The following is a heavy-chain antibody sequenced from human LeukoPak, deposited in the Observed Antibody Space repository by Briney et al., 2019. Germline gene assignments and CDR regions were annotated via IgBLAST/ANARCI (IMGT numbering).Heavy chain of an antibody. CDR2: ISASGSTI. Sequence: GGSLRLSCAASGFSFSSYEMNWVRQAPGKGLEWVSYISASGSTIYYADSVKGRFTFSRDNSKNLLYLQMNSLRAEDTAVYYCARGQGLVRGVYFDYWGQGTLVSVSS. CDR3: ARGQGLVRGVYFDY. V-gene: IGHV3-48*03. CDR1: GFSFSSYE. J-gene: IGHJ4*02. D-gene: IGHD6-19*01.